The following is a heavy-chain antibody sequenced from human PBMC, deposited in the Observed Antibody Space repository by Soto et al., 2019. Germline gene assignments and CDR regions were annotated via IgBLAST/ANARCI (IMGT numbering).Heavy chain of an antibody. CDR3: AKYQPMTQPRPYFDY. D-gene: IGHD3-22*01. CDR1: GFTYSTYT. V-gene: IGHV3-30-3*02. Sequence: GGSLRLSCAASGFTYSTYTMHWVRQAPGKGLEWVAVISYDGNNKFYADSVKGRFTISRDSTKQTLYLQMNSLRPDDTAMYYCAKYQPMTQPRPYFDYWGQGTLVTVSS. J-gene: IGHJ4*02. CDR2: ISYDGNNK.